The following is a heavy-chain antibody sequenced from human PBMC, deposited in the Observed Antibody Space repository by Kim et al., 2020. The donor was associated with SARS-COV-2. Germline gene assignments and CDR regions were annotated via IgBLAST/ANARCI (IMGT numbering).Heavy chain of an antibody. CDR1: GFTFSSYA. D-gene: IGHD3-22*01. J-gene: IGHJ3*02. Sequence: GGSLRLSCAASGFTFSSYAMHWVRQAPGKGLEWVAVISYDGSNKYYADSVKGRFTISRDNSKNTLYLQMNSLRAEDTAVYYCARGRHRVTMLGVVTRNVYDAFDIWGQGTMVTVSS. CDR3: ARGRHRVTMLGVVTRNVYDAFDI. V-gene: IGHV3-30-3*01. CDR2: ISYDGSNK.